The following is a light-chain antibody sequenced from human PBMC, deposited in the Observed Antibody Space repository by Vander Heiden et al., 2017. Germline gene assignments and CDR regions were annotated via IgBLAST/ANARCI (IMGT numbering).Light chain of an antibody. CDR3: QQAHSFPYT. CDR1: QAITSW. V-gene: IGKV1-12*02. J-gene: IGKJ2*01. Sequence: DIQMTQSPSSMSASVGDRVTITCRASQAITSWLSWYQQKPGKAPKLLIYGVSKLERGVPPRLSGSGSGSEFTLAISSLQPEDFATYICQQAHSFPYTFGQGTTLDMK. CDR2: GVS.